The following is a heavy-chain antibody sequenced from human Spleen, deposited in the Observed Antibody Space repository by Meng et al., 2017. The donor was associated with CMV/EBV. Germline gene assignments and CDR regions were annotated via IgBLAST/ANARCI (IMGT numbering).Heavy chain of an antibody. CDR3: ARHRDGSSWYSEPYFDY. J-gene: IGHJ4*02. V-gene: IGHV5-51*01. D-gene: IGHD6-13*01. CDR2: IYPGNSDY. CDR1: GYNFANYW. Sequence: KVSCKGSGYNFANYWIGWVRQMPGKGLEWMGIIYPGNSDYRYSPSFQGQITVSADESINTAYLQWSSLKASDTAMYYCARHRDGSSWYSEPYFDYWGQGTLVTVSS.